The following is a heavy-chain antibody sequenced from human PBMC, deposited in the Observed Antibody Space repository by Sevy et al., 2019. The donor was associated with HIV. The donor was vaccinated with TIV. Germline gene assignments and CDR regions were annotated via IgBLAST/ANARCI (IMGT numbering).Heavy chain of an antibody. CDR2: ISSSSSYI. D-gene: IGHD3-10*01. V-gene: IGHV3-21*01. CDR1: GFTFSSYS. Sequence: AGSLRLSCAASGFTFSSYSMNLVRQAPGKGLEWVSSISSSSSYICYVDSVKGRFTISRDNAKNSLYLQMNSLRAEDTAGYCCPRDGLITMVRGVSHYYYGMDVWGQGTQVSVSS. J-gene: IGHJ6*02. CDR3: PRDGLITMVRGVSHYYYGMDV.